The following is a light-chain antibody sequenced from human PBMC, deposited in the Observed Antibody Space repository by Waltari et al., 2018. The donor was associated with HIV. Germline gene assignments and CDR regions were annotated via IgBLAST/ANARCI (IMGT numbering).Light chain of an antibody. Sequence: QAVVTQEPSLTVSPGGTVPLTCGSSTGAVTSGHYPYWFQQKPGQGPSTLIYDTNTKRSWTPDRFSGSVLGGKAALTLSGAQPEDEAEYYCLLSYSGTRVFGGGTKLTVL. J-gene: IGLJ3*02. V-gene: IGLV7-46*01. CDR3: LLSYSGTRV. CDR1: TGAVTSGHY. CDR2: DTN.